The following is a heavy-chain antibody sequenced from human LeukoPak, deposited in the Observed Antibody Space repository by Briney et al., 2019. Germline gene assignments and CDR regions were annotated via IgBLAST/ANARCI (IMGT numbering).Heavy chain of an antibody. V-gene: IGHV4-4*09. D-gene: IGHD6-13*01. Sequence: SETLFLTCTVSGAAIASNYWSWIRKPPGQGLEWIGYIYSSVTTNYNPSLKSRVTISVDTSKNQFSLKLSSVTAADTAVYYCARRRISAAGMGYNWFDPWGQGTLVTVSS. CDR3: ARRRISAAGMGYNWFDP. CDR2: IYSSVTT. J-gene: IGHJ5*02. CDR1: GAAIASNY.